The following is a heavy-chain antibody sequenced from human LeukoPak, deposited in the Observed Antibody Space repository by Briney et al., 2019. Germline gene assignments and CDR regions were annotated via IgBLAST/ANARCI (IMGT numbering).Heavy chain of an antibody. D-gene: IGHD3-3*01. CDR3: ARVAQVRYDFWSGYYPNWFDP. CDR2: MNPNSGNT. J-gene: IGHJ5*02. CDR1: GYTFTSYD. V-gene: IGHV1-8*01. Sequence: VASVKVSCKASGYTFTSYDINWVRQATGQGLEWMGWMNPNSGNTGYAQKFQGRVTMTRNTSMSTAYMELSSLRSEDTAVYYCARVAQVRYDFWSGYYPNWFDPWGQGTLVTVSS.